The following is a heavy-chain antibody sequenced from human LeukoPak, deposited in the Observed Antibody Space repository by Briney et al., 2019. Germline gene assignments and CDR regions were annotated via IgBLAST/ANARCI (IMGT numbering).Heavy chain of an antibody. D-gene: IGHD3-10*01. CDR2: IIPIFGTA. CDR3: AREAHGSGSSYYYYMDV. CDR1: GGTFSSYA. V-gene: IGHV1-69*05. Sequence: SVKVSCKASGGTFSSYAISWVRQAPGQGLEWKGGIIPIFGTANYAQKFQGRVTITTDESTSTAYMELSSLRSEDTAVYYCAREAHGSGSSYYYYMDVWGKGTTVTVSS. J-gene: IGHJ6*03.